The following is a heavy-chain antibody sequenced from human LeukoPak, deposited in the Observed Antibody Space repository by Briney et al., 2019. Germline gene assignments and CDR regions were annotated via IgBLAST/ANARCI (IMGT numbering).Heavy chain of an antibody. CDR2: IRYEGSNK. CDR3: ARDERYCGGGSCYPSDGMDV. CDR1: GFTFSSLG. J-gene: IGHJ6*02. Sequence: PGGSMRLSWAASGFTFSSLGMHWVRQAPGKVLGWVAVIRYEGSNKYYADSVTGRFTISRDNSKNTLYLQMNSLRAEVTAVYYCARDERYCGGGSCYPSDGMDVWGQGTTVTVSS. V-gene: IGHV3-33*01. D-gene: IGHD2-15*01.